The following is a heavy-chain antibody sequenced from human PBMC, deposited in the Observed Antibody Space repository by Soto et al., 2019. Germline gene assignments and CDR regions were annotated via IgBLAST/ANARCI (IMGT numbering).Heavy chain of an antibody. CDR3: ARGNYYGSGSYLYFDY. CDR2: IKQDGSEK. D-gene: IGHD3-10*01. Sequence: GGSLRLSCAASGFTFSSYWMSWVRQAPGKGLEWVANIKQDGSEKYYVDSVKGRFTISRDNAKNSLYLQMNSLRAEDTAVYYCARGNYYGSGSYLYFDYLGQGTLVTVSS. CDR1: GFTFSSYW. V-gene: IGHV3-7*01. J-gene: IGHJ4*02.